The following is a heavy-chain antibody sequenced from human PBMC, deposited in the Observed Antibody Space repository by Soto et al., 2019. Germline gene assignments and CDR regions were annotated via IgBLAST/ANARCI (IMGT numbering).Heavy chain of an antibody. CDR2: ISGSGDST. J-gene: IGHJ5*02. CDR3: AKDFTRPLAFDP. Sequence: GGSLRLSCAASGFTFSSSAMSWVRQAPGKGLEWVSAISGSGDSTYYADSVKGRFTISRDNSKNTLYLQMNSLRAEDTAVYYCAKDFTRPLAFDPWGQGTLVTVSS. D-gene: IGHD6-6*01. CDR1: GFTFSSSA. V-gene: IGHV3-23*01.